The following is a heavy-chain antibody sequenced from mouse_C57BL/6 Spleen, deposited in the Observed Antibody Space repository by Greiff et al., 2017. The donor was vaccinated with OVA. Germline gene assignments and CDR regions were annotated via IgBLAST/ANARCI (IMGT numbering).Heavy chain of an antibody. CDR3: ARGNYFDY. V-gene: IGHV5-17*01. Sequence: EVQVVESGGGLVKPRGSLKLSCAASGFTFSDYGMHWVRQAPEKGLEWVAYISSGSSTIYSADTVKGRFTISRDNAKNTLFLQMTSLRSEDTAMYYCARGNYFDYWGQGTTLTVSS. J-gene: IGHJ2*01. CDR1: GFTFSDYG. CDR2: ISSGSSTI.